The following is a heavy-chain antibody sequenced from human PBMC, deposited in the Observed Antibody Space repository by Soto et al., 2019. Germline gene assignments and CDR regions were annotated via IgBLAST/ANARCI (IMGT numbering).Heavy chain of an antibody. CDR3: AKDLDYYGSGSDYNDDY. D-gene: IGHD3-10*01. J-gene: IGHJ4*02. Sequence: EVQLLESGGGLVQPGGSLRLSCAASGFTFSSYAMSWVRQAPGKGLEWVSAISGSGGSTYYADSVKGRFTISRDNSKNALYLQMIRLKSEDTAVYYCAKDLDYYGSGSDYNDDYWGQGTLVTVSS. CDR1: GFTFSSYA. V-gene: IGHV3-23*01. CDR2: ISGSGGST.